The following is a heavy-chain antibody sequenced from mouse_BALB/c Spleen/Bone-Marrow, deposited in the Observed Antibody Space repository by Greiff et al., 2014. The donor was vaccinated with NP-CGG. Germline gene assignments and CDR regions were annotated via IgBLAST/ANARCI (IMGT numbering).Heavy chain of an antibody. Sequence: EVQGVESGGGLAKPGGSLKLSCAASGFTFSSYAMSWVRQSPEKRLEWVAEISSGGSYTYYPDTVTGRFTISRDNAKNTLYLEMSSLRSEDTAMYYCARSPQRDYAMDYWGQGTSVTVSS. J-gene: IGHJ4*01. V-gene: IGHV5-9-4*01. CDR3: ARSPQRDYAMDY. D-gene: IGHD3-2*02. CDR2: ISSGGSYT. CDR1: GFTFSSYA.